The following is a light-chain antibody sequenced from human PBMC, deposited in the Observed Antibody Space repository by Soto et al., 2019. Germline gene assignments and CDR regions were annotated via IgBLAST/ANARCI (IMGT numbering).Light chain of an antibody. CDR2: STS. CDR3: AAWDDRLDVYV. V-gene: IGLV1-44*01. J-gene: IGLJ1*01. Sequence: QSVLTQPPSASGTPGQIVAISCSGSSSNIGSNIVTWYQQLPGTAPKLLIYSTSQRSSGVPGRFSGSKSGASASLSISGLQSEDEADYYCAAWDDRLDVYVFGTGTKLTVL. CDR1: SSNIGSNI.